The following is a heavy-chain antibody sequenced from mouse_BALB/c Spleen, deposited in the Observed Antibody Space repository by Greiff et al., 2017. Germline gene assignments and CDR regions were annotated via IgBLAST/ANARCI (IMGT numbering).Heavy chain of an antibody. V-gene: IGHV2-2*02. CDR2: IWSGGST. D-gene: IGHD2-14*01. CDR3: ARNGGYYRYYFDY. CDR1: GFSLTSYG. J-gene: IGHJ2*01. Sequence: VQGVESGPGLVQPSQSLSITCTVSGFSLTSYGVHWVRQSPGKGLEWLGVIWSGGSTDYNAAFISRLSISKDNSKSQVFFKMNSLQANDTAIYYCARNGGYYRYYFDYWGQGTTLTVSS.